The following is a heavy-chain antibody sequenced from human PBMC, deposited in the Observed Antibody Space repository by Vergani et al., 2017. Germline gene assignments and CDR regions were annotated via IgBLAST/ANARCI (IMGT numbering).Heavy chain of an antibody. D-gene: IGHD3-16*02. CDR1: GGSFSDYY. Sequence: QVQLQEWGAGLLKTSETLSLTCGVSGGSFSDYYWSWIRQAPGMGLEWIGYIYYSGSTNYNPSLKSRVTISVDTSKNQFSLQLTSVTAADSALYFCASIARAPTRRNPPPDYWGQGILVTVSS. J-gene: IGHJ4*02. V-gene: IGHV4-59*12. CDR3: ASIARAPTRRNPPPDY. CDR2: IYYSGST.